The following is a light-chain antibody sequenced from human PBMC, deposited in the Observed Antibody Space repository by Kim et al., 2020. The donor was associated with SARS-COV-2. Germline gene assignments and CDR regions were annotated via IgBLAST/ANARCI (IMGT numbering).Light chain of an antibody. Sequence: ELTQPPSASGTPGQRVTISCSGGSSNIGSHTVNWYQQVPGTAPKLLIYTTDQRPPGVPDRFSGSKSGTSASLAIGGLQSEDEAYYYCASWDDSLNWVFGGGTQLTVL. V-gene: IGLV1-44*01. J-gene: IGLJ3*02. CDR3: ASWDDSLNWV. CDR2: TTD. CDR1: SSNIGSHT.